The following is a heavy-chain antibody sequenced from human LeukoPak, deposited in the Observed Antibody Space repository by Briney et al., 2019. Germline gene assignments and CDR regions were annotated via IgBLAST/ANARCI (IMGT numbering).Heavy chain of an antibody. Sequence: GGSLRLSCAASGFTFSSYSMNWVRQAPGKGLEWVSSISSSSSYIYYADSVKGRFTISRDNAKNSLYLQMNSLRAEDTAVYYCARDPFSWYYYDSSGYYRPADYWGQGTLVTVSS. CDR2: ISSSSSYI. CDR1: GFTFSSYS. V-gene: IGHV3-21*01. J-gene: IGHJ4*02. D-gene: IGHD3-22*01. CDR3: ARDPFSWYYYDSSGYYRPADY.